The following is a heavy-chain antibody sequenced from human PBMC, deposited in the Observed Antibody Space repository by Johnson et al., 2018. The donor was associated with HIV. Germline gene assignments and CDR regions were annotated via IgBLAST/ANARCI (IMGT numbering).Heavy chain of an antibody. D-gene: IGHD6-13*01. CDR2: IYSGGST. J-gene: IGHJ3*02. V-gene: IGHV3-53*01. CDR3: AKDWGSRIAAAGTSAFDI. CDR1: GFTVSTNY. Sequence: VPLVESGGGLIQPGGSLRLSCAASGFTVSTNYMSWVRQAPGKGLEWVSVIYSGGSTYYADSVKGRFTISRDNSKNTLYLQMNSLRAEDTAVYYCAKDWGSRIAAAGTSAFDICGQGTMVTVSS.